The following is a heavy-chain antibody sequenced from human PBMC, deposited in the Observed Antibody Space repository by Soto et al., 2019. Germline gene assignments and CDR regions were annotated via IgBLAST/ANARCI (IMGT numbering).Heavy chain of an antibody. CDR1: GYTFTDYG. J-gene: IGHJ4*02. D-gene: IGHD3-9*01. CDR2: ISAYNGNT. Sequence: QVQLVQSGAEVKKPGASVKVSCKASGYTFTDYGITWVRQAPGQGLEWMGWISAYNGNTNYAQKLQGRVTMTTDTSTSTTYMELRSLRSDDTAVYYCARAAILTGPYFDFDYWGQGTLFTVSS. CDR3: ARAAILTGPYFDFDY. V-gene: IGHV1-18*01.